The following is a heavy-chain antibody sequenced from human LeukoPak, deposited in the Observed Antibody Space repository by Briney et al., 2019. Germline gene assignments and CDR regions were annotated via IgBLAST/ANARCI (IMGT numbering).Heavy chain of an antibody. CDR3: ARGDGYYKYYFDY. CDR2: NIPIFGTA. V-gene: IGHV1-69*13. Sequence: SVKVSCKASGGTFSSYAISWVRQAPGQGLEWMGGNIPIFGTANYAQKFQGRVTITADESTSTAYMELSSLRSEDTAVYYCARGDGYYKYYFDYWGQGTLVTVSS. D-gene: IGHD5-24*01. CDR1: GGTFSSYA. J-gene: IGHJ4*02.